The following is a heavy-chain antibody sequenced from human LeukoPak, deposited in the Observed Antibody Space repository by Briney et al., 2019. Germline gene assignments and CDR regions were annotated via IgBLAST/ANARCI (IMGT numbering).Heavy chain of an antibody. Sequence: GGSLRLSCAASGFTFINYAMTWVGQAPGKGLEWVSAVSGSGAIAYYTDSVKGRFTIPRDNSKNTLYPQMSSLTAKDTAVYYCAKDRSIGTYYTFDSWGQGTLVTVSS. D-gene: IGHD1-26*01. CDR3: AKDRSIGTYYTFDS. CDR1: GFTFINYA. CDR2: VSGSGAIA. J-gene: IGHJ4*02. V-gene: IGHV3-23*01.